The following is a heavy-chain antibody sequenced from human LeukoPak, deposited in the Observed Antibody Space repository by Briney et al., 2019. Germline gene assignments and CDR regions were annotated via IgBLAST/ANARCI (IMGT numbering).Heavy chain of an antibody. CDR1: GGSISSYY. D-gene: IGHD3-22*01. CDR3: ARVRYSDSSVLTRKRSYYFDY. Sequence: PSETLSLTCTVSGGSISSYYWSWIRQPAGKGLESIGHISTSGSTNYNPSLKSRVTMSVDTSKNQFSLKLSSVTAVDTAVYYCARVRYSDSSVLTRKRSYYFDYWGQGTLVTVSS. J-gene: IGHJ4*02. V-gene: IGHV4-4*07. CDR2: ISTSGST.